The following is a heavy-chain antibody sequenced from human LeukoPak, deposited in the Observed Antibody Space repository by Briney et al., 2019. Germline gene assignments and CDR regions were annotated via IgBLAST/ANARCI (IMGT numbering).Heavy chain of an antibody. Sequence: GGSLRLSCAASGFTFSNYGMHWVRQAPGKGLEWVAVTWYDGSDRYYADSVKGRFTISRDNSKSTLYLQMNSLRAEDTAVYYCAREHDSSGNYYGALDHWDQGTLVTVSS. V-gene: IGHV3-33*01. CDR2: TWYDGSDR. CDR1: GFTFSNYG. J-gene: IGHJ4*02. CDR3: AREHDSSGNYYGALDH. D-gene: IGHD3-22*01.